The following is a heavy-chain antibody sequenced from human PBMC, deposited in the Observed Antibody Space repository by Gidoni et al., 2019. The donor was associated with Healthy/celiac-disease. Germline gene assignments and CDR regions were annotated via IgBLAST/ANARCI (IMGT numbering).Heavy chain of an antibody. CDR1: GFTFSSYE. CDR2: ISSSGSTI. D-gene: IGHD3-3*01. Sequence: EVQLVESGGGLVQPGGSLSLSCAASGFTFSSYEMNWVRQAPGKGLEWVSYISSSGSTIYYADSVKGRFTISRDNAKNSLYLQMNSLRAEDTAVYYCAVERFVRAFDIWGQGTMVTVSS. CDR3: AVERFVRAFDI. V-gene: IGHV3-48*03. J-gene: IGHJ3*02.